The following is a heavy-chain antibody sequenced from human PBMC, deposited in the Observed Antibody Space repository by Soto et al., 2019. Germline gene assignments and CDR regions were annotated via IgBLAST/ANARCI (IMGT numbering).Heavy chain of an antibody. CDR2: ISSSGSTI. Sequence: GGSLRLSCAASGFTFSDYYMSWIRQAPGKGLEWVSYISSSGSTIYYADSVKGRFTISRDNAKNSLYLQMNSLRAEDTAVYYCARERRSPSFGSSFAAEFDYWGQGTLVTVSS. V-gene: IGHV3-11*01. D-gene: IGHD3-10*01. CDR1: GFTFSDYY. CDR3: ARERRSPSFGSSFAAEFDY. J-gene: IGHJ4*02.